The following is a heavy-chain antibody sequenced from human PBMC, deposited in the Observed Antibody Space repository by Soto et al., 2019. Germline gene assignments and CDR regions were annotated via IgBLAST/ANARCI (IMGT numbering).Heavy chain of an antibody. CDR3: AKDHDSSAYYYDY. Sequence: PGGSLRLSCAASGFTFSSYAINWVRQAPGKGLEWVSSISGSGGSTYYADSVKGRFTISRDNSKNTLYLQMNSLRAEDTAVYYCAKDHDSSAYYYDYWGQETLVTVSS. D-gene: IGHD3-22*01. J-gene: IGHJ4*02. CDR2: ISGSGGST. CDR1: GFTFSSYA. V-gene: IGHV3-23*01.